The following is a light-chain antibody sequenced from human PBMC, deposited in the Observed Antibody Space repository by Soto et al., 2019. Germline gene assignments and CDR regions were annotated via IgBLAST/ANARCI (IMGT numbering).Light chain of an antibody. V-gene: IGLV3-1*01. CDR1: KLGDRY. CDR3: QAWDSQMCA. Sequence: SYELTQPLSVSVSPGQTASITCSGDKLGDRYAYWYQQKPAQSPVEVLYQDSKRPSGIPERFSASNSGNTATLTISGTQTMDEADYYCQAWDSQMCAFGGGTNLSDL. J-gene: IGLJ2*01. CDR2: QDS.